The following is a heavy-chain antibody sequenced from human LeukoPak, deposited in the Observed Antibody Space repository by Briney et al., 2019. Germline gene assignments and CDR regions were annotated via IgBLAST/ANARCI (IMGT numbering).Heavy chain of an antibody. D-gene: IGHD4-17*01. J-gene: IGHJ4*02. CDR1: GGSISSSSYY. Sequence: SETLSLTCTVSGGSISSSSYYWGWIRQPPGKGLEWIGSIYYSGSTYYNPSLKSRVTISVDTSKNQFSLKLSSVTAADTAVYYCARVDGGDYKYWGQGTLVTVSS. CDR3: ARVDGGDYKY. V-gene: IGHV4-39*07. CDR2: IYYSGST.